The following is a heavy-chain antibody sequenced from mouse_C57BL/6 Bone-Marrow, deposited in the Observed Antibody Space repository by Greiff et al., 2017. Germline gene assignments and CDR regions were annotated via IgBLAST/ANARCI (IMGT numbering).Heavy chain of an antibody. Sequence: EVKLVESEGGLVQPGSSMKLSCTASGFTFSDYYMAWVRQVPEKGLDWVANINYDGSSTYYLDSLKSRFIISRDNAKNILYLQMSSLKSEDTATYYCARDLGSSYYAMDYWGQGTSVTVSS. V-gene: IGHV5-16*01. J-gene: IGHJ4*01. CDR3: ARDLGSSYYAMDY. CDR1: GFTFSDYY. D-gene: IGHD1-1*01. CDR2: INYDGSST.